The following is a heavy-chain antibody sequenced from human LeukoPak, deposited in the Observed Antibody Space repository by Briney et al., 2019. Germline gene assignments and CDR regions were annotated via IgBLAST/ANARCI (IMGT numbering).Heavy chain of an antibody. J-gene: IGHJ4*02. V-gene: IGHV3-21*01. CDR3: ASSRYASSGYYGIIGY. CDR2: ISRSSNYK. Sequence: GGSLRLSCAASGFTFGSHSMNWVRQAPGKGLEWVSSISRSSNYKYYADSVKGRFTISRDNAKNSLYLQMNSLRAEDTALYYCASSRYASSGYYGIIGYWGQGTLVTVSS. D-gene: IGHD3-22*01. CDR1: GFTFGSHS.